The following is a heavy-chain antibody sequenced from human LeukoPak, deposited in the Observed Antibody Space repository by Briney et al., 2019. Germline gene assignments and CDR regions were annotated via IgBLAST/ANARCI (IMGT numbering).Heavy chain of an antibody. CDR3: ARGNSGDY. D-gene: IGHD4-23*01. J-gene: IGHJ4*02. CDR2: IYHSGST. CDR1: GYSISSDYY. V-gene: IGHV4-38-2*02. Sequence: SETLSLTCTVSGYSISSDYYWAWIRQPPGKGLEWIGSIYHSGSTYYNPSLKSRVTISVDTSKNQFSLKLSSVTAADTAVYYCARGNSGDYWGQGTLVTVSS.